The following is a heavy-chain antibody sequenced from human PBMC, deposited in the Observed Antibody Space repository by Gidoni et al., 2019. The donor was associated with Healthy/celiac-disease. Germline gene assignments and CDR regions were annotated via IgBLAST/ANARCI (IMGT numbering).Heavy chain of an antibody. CDR3: AKAAGVLSPTEYHYYGMDV. D-gene: IGHD3-10*01. CDR2: ISWDGGST. V-gene: IGHV3-43*01. J-gene: IGHJ6*02. Sequence: EVQLVESGGVVVQPGGSLRLSCAASGFPFDDYTMHWVRQAPGKGLEWVSLISWDGGSTYYADSVKGRFTISRDNSKNSLYLQMNSLRTEDTALYYCAKAAGVLSPTEYHYYGMDVWGQGTTVTVSS. CDR1: GFPFDDYT.